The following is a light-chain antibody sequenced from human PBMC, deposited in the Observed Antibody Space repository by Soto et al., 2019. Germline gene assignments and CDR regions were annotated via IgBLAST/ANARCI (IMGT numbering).Light chain of an antibody. CDR2: GAS. J-gene: IGKJ5*01. V-gene: IGKV3D-20*02. Sequence: EIVLTQSPGTLSLSPGERATLSCRASQSVSNNYLAWYQQKPGQAPRLLIYGASNRATGIPDRFSGSGSGTEFTLTISSLQSEDFAVYYCQQRSNWQITFGQGTRLEIK. CDR3: QQRSNWQIT. CDR1: QSVSNNY.